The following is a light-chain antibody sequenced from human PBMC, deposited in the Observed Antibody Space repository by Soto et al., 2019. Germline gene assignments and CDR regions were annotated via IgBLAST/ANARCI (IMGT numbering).Light chain of an antibody. CDR3: QQYNNWPWT. CDR2: GAS. CDR1: QSISDT. Sequence: EIVMTQSPGTLSVSPGGRATLSCRASQSISDTLAWYQQKPGQAPRLLIHGASTRAPGFPARFSGSGSGTDFTLTISSLQSEDFAVYYCQQYNNWPWTFGQGPKVEIK. V-gene: IGKV3-15*01. J-gene: IGKJ1*01.